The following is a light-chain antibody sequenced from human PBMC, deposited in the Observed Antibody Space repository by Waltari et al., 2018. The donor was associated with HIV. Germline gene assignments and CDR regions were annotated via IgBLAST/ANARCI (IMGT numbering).Light chain of an antibody. CDR3: QVWDRSSDQVI. CDR2: VDL. Sequence: YELPQPPSVSVAPGQTAMITCGGNNIESKSVQWYQQKPGQAPVLVIYVDLDRPSGIPERFSGSVSGNTATLTISRVDAGDEADYYCQVWDRSSDQVIFGGGTKLTVL. J-gene: IGLJ2*01. CDR1: NIESKS. V-gene: IGLV3-21*02.